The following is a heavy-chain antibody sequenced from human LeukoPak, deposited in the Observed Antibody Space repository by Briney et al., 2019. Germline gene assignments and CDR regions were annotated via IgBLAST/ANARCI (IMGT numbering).Heavy chain of an antibody. D-gene: IGHD5-18*01. CDR1: GFTFSSYS. CDR3: AREWAIQLGIFYYYYGMDV. V-gene: IGHV3-21*01. CDR2: ISSSSSYI. J-gene: IGHJ6*02. Sequence: PGGSLRLSCAASGFTFSSYSMNWLRQAPGKGLEWVSSISSSSSYIYYADSVKGRFTISRDNAKNSLYLQMNSLRAEDTAVYYCAREWAIQLGIFYYYYGMDVWGQGTTVTVSS.